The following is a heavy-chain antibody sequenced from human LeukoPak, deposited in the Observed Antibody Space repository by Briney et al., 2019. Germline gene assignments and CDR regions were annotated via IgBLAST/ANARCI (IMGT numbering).Heavy chain of an antibody. D-gene: IGHD3-10*01. CDR2: FYSGGKT. CDR3: ARHLRITMVPRAFDI. J-gene: IGHJ3*02. V-gene: IGHV3-53*01. CDR1: GFTVSSSY. Sequence: GGSLRLSCAASGFTVSSSYMSWVRQAPGKGLEWVSVFYSGGKTYYTDSVKGRFTISRDNSKNTLYLQMNSLRAEDTAVYYCARHLRITMVPRAFDIWGQGTMVTVPS.